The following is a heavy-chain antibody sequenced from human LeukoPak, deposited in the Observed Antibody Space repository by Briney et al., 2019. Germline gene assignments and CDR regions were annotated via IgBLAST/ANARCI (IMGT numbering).Heavy chain of an antibody. J-gene: IGHJ6*02. Sequence: PSETLSLTCTVSGGSISSSSYYWGWIRQPPGKGLEWIGSIYYSGSTYYNPSLKSRVTISVDTSKNQFSLKLSSVTAADTAVYYCARVETYSSGWQGYYYYYGMDVWGQGTTVAVSS. CDR1: GGSISSSSYY. CDR2: IYYSGST. V-gene: IGHV4-39*07. CDR3: ARVETYSSGWQGYYYYYGMDV. D-gene: IGHD6-19*01.